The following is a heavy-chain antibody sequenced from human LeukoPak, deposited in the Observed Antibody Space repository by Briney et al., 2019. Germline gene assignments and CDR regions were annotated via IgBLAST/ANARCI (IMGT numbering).Heavy chain of an antibody. CDR3: ARTWPRYGSGSYYDY. D-gene: IGHD3-10*01. CDR2: IYYIGGT. Sequence: PSETLSLTCKVSGGSITRDSYYWGWVRQPPGKGLEWIGSIYYIGGTFYNPSLKSRVTTSLDTSKNQFSLKLSSVTAADTAVYYCARTWPRYGSGSYYDYWGQGTLVTVSS. CDR1: GGSITRDSYY. J-gene: IGHJ4*02. V-gene: IGHV4-39*07.